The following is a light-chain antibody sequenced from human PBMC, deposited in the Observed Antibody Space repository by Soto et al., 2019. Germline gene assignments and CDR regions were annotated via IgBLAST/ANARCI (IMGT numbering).Light chain of an antibody. V-gene: IGKV3-15*01. Sequence: EVVMTQSPATLSVSPGERATLFCRASQTVFTKLAWYQQKPGQAPRLLMYDASTRATGVPARFSGSGSGTEFTLTISSLQSEDFALYYYQQYHFWLGWTFGRGTKVEVK. CDR2: DAS. CDR3: QQYHFWLGWT. J-gene: IGKJ1*01. CDR1: QTVFTK.